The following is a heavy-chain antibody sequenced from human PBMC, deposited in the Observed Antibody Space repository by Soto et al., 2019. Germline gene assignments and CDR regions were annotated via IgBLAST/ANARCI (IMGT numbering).Heavy chain of an antibody. CDR2: IYQSGTT. CDR3: ARDSSGRHDY. D-gene: IGHD3-22*01. CDR1: GGSVRSGSYY. V-gene: IGHV4-61*01. J-gene: IGHJ4*02. Sequence: QLQLQESGPGLLQPSETLSLTCSVSGGSVRSGSYYWTWIRQPPGKGLEWIGYIYQSGTTNYNASLKSRVTISIDTSKNQFFLKLNSVTAADTAVYYCARDSSGRHDYWGQGPLVTVSS.